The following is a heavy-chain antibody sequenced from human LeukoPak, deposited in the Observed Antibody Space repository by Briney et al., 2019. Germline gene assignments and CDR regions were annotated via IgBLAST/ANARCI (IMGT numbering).Heavy chain of an antibody. CDR1: GFSFSSHS. CDR3: ARDLGVRSRPYSDY. D-gene: IGHD6-6*01. V-gene: IGHV3-21*06. Sequence: PGGSLRLSCAASGFSFSSHSMNWVRQAPGKGLGWVSSISSTSSYIYYADSVKGRFTISRDNAKNSLYLQMNSLRGEDTAVYYCARDLGVRSRPYSDYWGQGTLVTVSS. CDR2: ISSTSSYI. J-gene: IGHJ4*02.